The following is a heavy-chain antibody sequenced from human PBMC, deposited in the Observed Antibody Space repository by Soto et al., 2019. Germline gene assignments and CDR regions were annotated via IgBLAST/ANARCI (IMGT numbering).Heavy chain of an antibody. V-gene: IGHV3-48*02. J-gene: IGHJ5*02. CDR1: GFTFSSYS. D-gene: IGHD1-7*01. CDR3: ARDTGFISGSTSWDTWFDP. CDR2: ISSSSNTI. Sequence: EVQLVESGGGLVQPGGSLRLSCAASGFTFSSYSMSWVRQAPGKGLEWISYISSSSNTIYYAASVKGRFTISRDNAKNPLYLQMKTLRDEDTALYYWARDTGFISGSTSWDTWFDPWGQGTLVTVSS.